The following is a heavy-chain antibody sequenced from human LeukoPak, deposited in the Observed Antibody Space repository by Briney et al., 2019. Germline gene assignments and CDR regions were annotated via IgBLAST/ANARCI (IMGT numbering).Heavy chain of an antibody. CDR1: GYSISSGYY. CDR3: ARAERLQYREFDP. Sequence: SETLSLTCTVSGYSISSGYYWGWIRQPPGKGLEWIGSIYHSGSTYYNPSLKSRVTISVDKSKNQFSLKLSSVTAADTAVYYCARAERLQYREFDPWGQGTLVTVSS. J-gene: IGHJ5*02. V-gene: IGHV4-38-2*02. CDR2: IYHSGST. D-gene: IGHD4-11*01.